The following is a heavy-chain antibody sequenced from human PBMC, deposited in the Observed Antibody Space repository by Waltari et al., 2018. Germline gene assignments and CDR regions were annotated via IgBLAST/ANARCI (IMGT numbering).Heavy chain of an antibody. CDR1: GLPCSNFA. CDR2: ISYDGSDK. D-gene: IGHD5-18*01. CDR3: TTRYSAYFDY. Sequence: QVQLVASGGGVVQPGRSLRISCAASGLPCSNFAINWVRQAPGKGLEWVAVISYDGSDKYYADSVKGRFTISRDNSKNTVYLQMNSLRAEDTAVYYCTTRYSAYFDYWGQGTLVTVSS. V-gene: IGHV3-30-3*01. J-gene: IGHJ4*02.